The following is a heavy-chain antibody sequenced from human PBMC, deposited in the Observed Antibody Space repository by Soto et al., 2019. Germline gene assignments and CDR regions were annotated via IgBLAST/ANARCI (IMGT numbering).Heavy chain of an antibody. J-gene: IGHJ5*02. Sequence: EVQLVPSGAEVKEPGESLKISCKGSGYSFTSYCITWVRQMPGNGLEWLGQIDPSDSYTTYSPSFQCHVTISAYKSITTAYLQWSSLKASDTAMCYGARQGIVEDWFDPWGQGALVIVSS. D-gene: IGHD3-22*01. CDR2: IDPSDSYT. V-gene: IGHV5-10-1*01. CDR3: ARQGIVEDWFDP. CDR1: GYSFTSYC.